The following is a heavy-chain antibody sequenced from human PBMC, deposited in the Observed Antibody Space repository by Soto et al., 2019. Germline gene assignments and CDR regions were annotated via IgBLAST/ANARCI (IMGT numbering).Heavy chain of an antibody. CDR2: IYYSGST. D-gene: IGHD6-25*01. CDR1: GGSISSGGYY. CDR3: ASDRRLSEWVDL. V-gene: IGHV4-31*03. J-gene: IGHJ5*02. Sequence: SATLSLTCTVSGGSISSGGYYWSWIRQHPGKGLEWIGYIYYSGSTYYNPSLKSRVTISVDTSKNQFSLKLSSVTAADTAVYYCASDRRLSEWVDLWCQGTRVSV.